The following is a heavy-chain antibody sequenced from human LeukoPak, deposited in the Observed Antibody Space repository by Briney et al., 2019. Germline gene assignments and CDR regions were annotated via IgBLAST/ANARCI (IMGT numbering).Heavy chain of an antibody. V-gene: IGHV3-15*01. CDR3: TTDAGYSSRWYNY. J-gene: IGHJ4*02. Sequence: PGGSLRLSCAGSGFTFSNAYVTWVRQAPGKGLEWVGRIKSKVDGGTTDYAAPVKGRFSISRDDSTNTVYLQMNSLRTEDTAVYYCTTDAGYSSRWYNYWGQGTLVTVAS. CDR1: GFTFSNAY. D-gene: IGHD6-13*01. CDR2: IKSKVDGGTT.